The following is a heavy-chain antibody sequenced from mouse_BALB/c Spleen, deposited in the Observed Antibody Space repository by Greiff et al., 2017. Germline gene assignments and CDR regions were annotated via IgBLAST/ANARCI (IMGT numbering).Heavy chain of an antibody. J-gene: IGHJ2*01. D-gene: IGHD2-4*01. CDR1: GYTFSSYW. CDR3: ARFGDYDVGGYFDY. V-gene: IGHV1-9*01. Sequence: QVQLQQSGAELMKPGASVKISCKATGYTFSSYWIEWVKQRPGHGLEWIGEILPGSGSTNYNEKFKGKATFTADTSSNTAYMQLSSLTSEDSAVYYCARFGDYDVGGYFDYWGQGTTLTVSS. CDR2: ILPGSGST.